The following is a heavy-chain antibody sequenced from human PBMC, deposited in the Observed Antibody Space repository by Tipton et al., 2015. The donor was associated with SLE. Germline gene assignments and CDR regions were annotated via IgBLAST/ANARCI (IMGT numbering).Heavy chain of an antibody. CDR3: ARAQGFGEFYNWFNP. CDR1: GYTFTSYG. Sequence: QSGAEVKKPGASVKVSCKASGYTFTSYGISWVRQAPGQGLEWMGGIIPIFGTANYAQKFQGRVTITTDESTSTAYMELSSLRSEDTAVYYCARAQGFGEFYNWFNPWGQGTLVTVSS. V-gene: IGHV1-69*05. CDR2: IIPIFGTA. J-gene: IGHJ5*02. D-gene: IGHD3-10*01.